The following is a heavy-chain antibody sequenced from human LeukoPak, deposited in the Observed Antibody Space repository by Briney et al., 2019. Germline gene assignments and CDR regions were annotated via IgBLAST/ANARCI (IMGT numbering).Heavy chain of an antibody. CDR3: ARGTAYYYGMDV. D-gene: IGHD5-18*01. Sequence: GGSLRLSCAASGFTFNNYAMHWVRQAPGKGLEWVTIMSSNGNSRFYANSVRGRFTVSRDSSNNTLYLQMNGLSAKDTAVYYCARGTAYYYGMDVWGQGTTVTVSS. CDR2: MSSNGNSR. J-gene: IGHJ6*02. V-gene: IGHV3-30*01. CDR1: GFTFNNYA.